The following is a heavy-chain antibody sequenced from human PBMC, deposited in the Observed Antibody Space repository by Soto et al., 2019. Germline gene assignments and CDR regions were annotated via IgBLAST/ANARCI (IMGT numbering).Heavy chain of an antibody. V-gene: IGHV5-51*01. D-gene: IGHD3-10*01. CDR1: GYSFTSYW. CDR3: ARSLPIHPPSITMVRGVIGFDY. CDR2: IYPGDSDT. J-gene: IGHJ4*02. Sequence: GESLKISCKGSGYSFTSYWIGWVRQMPGKGLEWMGIIYPGDSDTRYSPSFQGQVTISADKSISTAYLQWSSLKASDTAMYYCARSLPIHPPSITMVRGVIGFDYWGQGTLVTVSS.